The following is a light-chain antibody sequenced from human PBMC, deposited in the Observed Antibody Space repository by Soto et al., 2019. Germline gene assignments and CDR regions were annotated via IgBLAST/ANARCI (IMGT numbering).Light chain of an antibody. Sequence: DIQMTQSPSSLSASLGDRVTITCLASQNINNYLHWYQHKPGKAPNLLIYSTSFLQSGVPSRFSGSGSGTDFTLTISSLQPEDFATYYCQQSYRTPLTFGGGTKVEI. J-gene: IGKJ4*02. V-gene: IGKV1-39*01. CDR2: STS. CDR1: QNINNY. CDR3: QQSYRTPLT.